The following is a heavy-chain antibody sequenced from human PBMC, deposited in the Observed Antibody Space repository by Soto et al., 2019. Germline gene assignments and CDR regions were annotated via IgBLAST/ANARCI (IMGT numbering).Heavy chain of an antibody. CDR3: AKERGVLDAFDI. D-gene: IGHD3-10*01. CDR2: ISSDGNNQ. V-gene: IGHV3-30*18. J-gene: IGHJ3*02. Sequence: QVQLVESGGGVVQPGTSLRLSCAASGFTSSSFVIHWVRQAPGKGLEWVAVISSDGNNQDYADSVKGRFTISRDNSKKALYVQVNSLRAEDTAVYFCAKERGVLDAFDIWGQGTMVTVS. CDR1: GFTSSSFV.